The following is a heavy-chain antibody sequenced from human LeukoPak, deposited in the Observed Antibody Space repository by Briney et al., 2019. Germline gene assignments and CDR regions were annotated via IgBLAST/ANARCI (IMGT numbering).Heavy chain of an antibody. CDR2: ISGSGGST. CDR3: AKGTFKSGWYFSYYFDY. D-gene: IGHD6-19*01. Sequence: PGGSLRLSCAASGFTFSSHGMSWVRQAPGKGLEWVSAISGSGGSTYYADSVKGRFTISRDNSKNTLYLQMNSLRAEDTAVYYCAKGTFKSGWYFSYYFDYWGQGTLVTVSS. V-gene: IGHV3-23*01. CDR1: GFTFSSHG. J-gene: IGHJ4*02.